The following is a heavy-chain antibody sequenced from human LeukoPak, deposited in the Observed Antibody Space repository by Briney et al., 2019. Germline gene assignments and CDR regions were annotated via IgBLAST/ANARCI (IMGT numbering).Heavy chain of an antibody. J-gene: IGHJ4*02. D-gene: IGHD1-26*01. V-gene: IGHV3-23*01. CDR1: GFTFSSYA. Sequence: GGSLRLSCAASGFTFSSYAMSWVRQAPGKGLEWVSAISGRGGSTYYADSVKGRFTISRDNSKNTLYLQMNSLRAEDTAVYYCAKGDGSYYVFGYWGQGTLVTVSS. CDR3: AKGDGSYYVFGY. CDR2: ISGRGGST.